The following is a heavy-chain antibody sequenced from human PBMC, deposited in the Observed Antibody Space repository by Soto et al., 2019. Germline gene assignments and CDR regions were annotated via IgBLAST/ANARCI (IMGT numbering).Heavy chain of an antibody. Sequence: QVQLVESGGGLVKPGGSLRLSCAASGFTFSDYYMSWIRQAPGKGLEWVSYISSSGSTRYYADSVKGRFTISRDNAKNSLYLQMNSLRAEDTDVYYCARALSHSSGWLYYYYYMDVWGKGTTVTVSS. V-gene: IGHV3-11*01. CDR2: ISSSGSTR. CDR3: ARALSHSSGWLYYYYYMDV. CDR1: GFTFSDYY. J-gene: IGHJ6*03. D-gene: IGHD6-19*01.